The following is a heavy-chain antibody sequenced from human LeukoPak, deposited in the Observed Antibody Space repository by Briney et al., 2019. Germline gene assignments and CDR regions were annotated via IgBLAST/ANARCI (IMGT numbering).Heavy chain of an antibody. CDR1: GFTFSTYG. V-gene: IGHV3-30*18. CDR3: AKVTGELLADYYYGMDV. J-gene: IGHJ6*02. CDR2: ISYDGTNK. Sequence: PGGSLRLSCPASGFTFSTYGMHWVRQAPGKGLEWVAVISYDGTNKYYTDSVKGRFTISRDNSKNTLYLQMNSLRAEDTAVYYCAKVTGELLADYYYGMDVWGQGATVTVSS. D-gene: IGHD1-26*01.